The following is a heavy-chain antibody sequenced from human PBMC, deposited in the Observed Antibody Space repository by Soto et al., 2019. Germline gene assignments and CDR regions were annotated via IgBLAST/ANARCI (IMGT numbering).Heavy chain of an antibody. V-gene: IGHV3-9*01. CDR3: AKDRSGYNFDAFDV. D-gene: IGHD5-12*01. J-gene: IGHJ3*01. Sequence: EVQLVESGGGLVQPGRSLRLSCAASGFTFDDYAMHWVRQAPGKGLEWVSGISWNSVSIGYADSVKGRFTISRDNAKNSLYLQMNNLGAEDTALYYCAKDRSGYNFDAFDVWGQGTMVTVSS. CDR2: ISWNSVSI. CDR1: GFTFDDYA.